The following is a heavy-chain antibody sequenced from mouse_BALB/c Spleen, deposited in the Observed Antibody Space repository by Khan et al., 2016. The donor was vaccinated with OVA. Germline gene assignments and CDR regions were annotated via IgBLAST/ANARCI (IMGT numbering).Heavy chain of an antibody. CDR3: ARKDYYDYDPFPY. CDR1: GYSITSEYA. J-gene: IGHJ3*01. D-gene: IGHD2-4*01. V-gene: IGHV3-2*02. CDR2: INYSGNT. Sequence: VRLQQSGPGLVKPSQSLSLTCTVTGYSITSEYAWNWIRQFPGNKLEWMGYINYSGNTRFNPSLKSRASITRDTSKNQFFLQLNSVTTEDTATYYCARKDYYDYDPFPYWGQGTLVTVSA.